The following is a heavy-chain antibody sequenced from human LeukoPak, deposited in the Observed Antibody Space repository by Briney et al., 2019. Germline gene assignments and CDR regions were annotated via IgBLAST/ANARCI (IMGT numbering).Heavy chain of an antibody. CDR1: GYTFTSYG. J-gene: IGHJ4*02. CDR3: ALSPMTTVTPRY. Sequence: ASVKVSCKASGYTFTSYGISWVRQAPGQVLELMEWISAYNGNTNYAQKLQGRVTMTTDTSTSTAYMELRSLRSDDTAVYYCALSPMTTVTPRYWGQGTLVTVSS. CDR2: ISAYNGNT. D-gene: IGHD4-17*01. V-gene: IGHV1-18*01.